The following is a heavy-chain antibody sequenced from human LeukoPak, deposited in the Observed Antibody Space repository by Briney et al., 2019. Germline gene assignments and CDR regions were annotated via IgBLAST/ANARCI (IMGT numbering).Heavy chain of an antibody. CDR2: IDYSGST. J-gene: IGHJ2*01. CDR3: ARVGQGCFDL. Sequence: PSETLSLTCTVSGGSISTYYWGWIRQPPGKGLEWLGYIDYSGSTNYNPSLKSRVTISVDTSKNQFSLRLSSVTAADTATYYCARVGQGCFDLWGRGTLVTVSS. CDR1: GGSISTYY. V-gene: IGHV4-59*01.